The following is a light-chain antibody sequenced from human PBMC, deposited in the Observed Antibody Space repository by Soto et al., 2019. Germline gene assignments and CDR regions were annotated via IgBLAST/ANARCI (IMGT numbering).Light chain of an antibody. V-gene: IGKV1-5*02. CDR2: DAS. Sequence: DIQMTQSPSTLSASVGDRVTIICRASQSINRWLAWYQQTPGKAPKLLIHDASSLESGVPLRFSGTGAGTDFTLTISSLQSDDFATYYCQQYDSYPLTLGGGTKVEIK. CDR3: QQYDSYPLT. J-gene: IGKJ4*01. CDR1: QSINRW.